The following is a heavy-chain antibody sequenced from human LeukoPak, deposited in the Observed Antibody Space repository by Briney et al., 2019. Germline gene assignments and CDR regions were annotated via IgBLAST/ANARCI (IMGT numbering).Heavy chain of an antibody. Sequence: ASVTVSCTASGYTFTSYDINWVRQATGQGLEWMGWMNPNSGNTGYAQKFQGRVAMTRNTSISTAYMELSSLRSEDTAVYYCARGPTYDFWSGNYYYYGMDVWGQGTTVTVSS. CDR3: ARGPTYDFWSGNYYYYGMDV. J-gene: IGHJ6*02. CDR1: GYTFTSYD. CDR2: MNPNSGNT. D-gene: IGHD3-3*01. V-gene: IGHV1-8*01.